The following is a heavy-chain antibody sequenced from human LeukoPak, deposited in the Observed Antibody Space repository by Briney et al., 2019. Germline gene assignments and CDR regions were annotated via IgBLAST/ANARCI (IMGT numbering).Heavy chain of an antibody. D-gene: IGHD4-11*01. Sequence: GGSLRLSCAASGFTFSYNAMHWVRQAPGEGLEWVAVIWYDGSEKYYADSVKGRFTISRDNSKNTLFLQMNSLRAEDTAVYYCARDYGTTTTTRRWGCFDYWGQGALVTVSS. V-gene: IGHV3-33*01. J-gene: IGHJ4*02. CDR3: ARDYGTTTTTRRWGCFDY. CDR2: IWYDGSEK. CDR1: GFTFSYNA.